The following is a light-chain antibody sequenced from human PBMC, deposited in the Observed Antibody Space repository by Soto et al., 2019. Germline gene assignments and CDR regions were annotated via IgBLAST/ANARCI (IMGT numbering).Light chain of an antibody. J-gene: IGKJ2*01. CDR3: HHYGTSPPNT. V-gene: IGKV3-20*01. CDR2: DTS. Sequence: EIVLTKSPGTLSLSPGERATLSCRASQTLGTKYLAWYQQKPGQAPSLLIYDTSNRATGVPDRFSCSGSGTDFTLTISRLEPEDFAVYYCHHYGTSPPNTFGQGTKLEIK. CDR1: QTLGTKY.